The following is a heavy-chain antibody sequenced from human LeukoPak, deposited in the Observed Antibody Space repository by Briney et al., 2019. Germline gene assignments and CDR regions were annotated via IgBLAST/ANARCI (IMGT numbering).Heavy chain of an antibody. CDR3: IRDYGAVGATNAFDI. J-gene: IGHJ3*02. Sequence: GGSLRLSCAASGFTFSRYWMHWVRQAPGKGLVWVSQINGDGSSTSYADFVKGRFTISRDNAKNTLYLQMNSLRVEDTAVYYCIRDYGAVGATNAFDIWGQGTMVTVSA. D-gene: IGHD1-26*01. V-gene: IGHV3-74*01. CDR2: INGDGSST. CDR1: GFTFSRYW.